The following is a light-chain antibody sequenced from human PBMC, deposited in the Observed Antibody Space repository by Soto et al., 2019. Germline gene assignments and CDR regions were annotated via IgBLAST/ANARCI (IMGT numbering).Light chain of an antibody. CDR1: QSVSSSY. CDR3: QQYGSSLWT. J-gene: IGKJ1*01. V-gene: IGKV3-20*01. CDR2: GAS. Sequence: EIVLTQSPGTLSLSPGERATLSCRASQSVSSSYLAWYQQTPGQAPRLLICGASSRATGIPDRFSGSGSGTDFTLTISRLEPEDFAVYYCQQYGSSLWTFGQGTKVEIK.